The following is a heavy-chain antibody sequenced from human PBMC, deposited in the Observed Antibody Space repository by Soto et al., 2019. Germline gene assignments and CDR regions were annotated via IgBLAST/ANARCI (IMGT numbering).Heavy chain of an antibody. CDR1: GGSVCSYY. V-gene: IGHV4-59*02. CDR2: IYYSGST. CDR3: ARDRVAAAGTTVYYYGMDV. D-gene: IGHD6-13*01. J-gene: IGHJ6*02. Sequence: PSETLSLTCTVSGGSVCSYYWSWIRQPPGKGLEWIGYIYYSGSTNYNPSLKSRVTISVDTSKNQFSLKLSSVTAADTAVYYCARDRVAAAGTTVYYYGMDVWGQGTTVTVSS.